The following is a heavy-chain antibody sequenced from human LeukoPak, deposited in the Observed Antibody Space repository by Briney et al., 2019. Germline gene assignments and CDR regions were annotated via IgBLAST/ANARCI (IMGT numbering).Heavy chain of an antibody. CDR3: AKDKIAVAGTNIFDY. J-gene: IGHJ4*02. Sequence: PGGSLRLSCTASGFTFSSYGMVWVRQAPGKGLEWVAFIRYDGSNKYYADSVKGRFTISRDNSKNTLYLQMSSLRAEDTAVYYCAKDKIAVAGTNIFDYWGQGTLVTVSS. D-gene: IGHD6-19*01. CDR1: GFTFSSYG. CDR2: IRYDGSNK. V-gene: IGHV3-30*02.